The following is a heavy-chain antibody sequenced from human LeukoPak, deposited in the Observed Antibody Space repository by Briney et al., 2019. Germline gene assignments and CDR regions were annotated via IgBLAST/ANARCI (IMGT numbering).Heavy chain of an antibody. CDR3: ARDGWYYDSSGYPSDAFDI. Sequence: GGSLRLSCAASGFTFSSYNMNWVRQTPGKGLEWVSSISSNSNYMYYAGSVKGRFIISRDNAKNSLYLQMNSLRAEDTAMYYCARDGWYYDSSGYPSDAFDIWGQGTMVTVSS. CDR1: GFTFSSYN. D-gene: IGHD3-22*01. CDR2: ISSNSNYM. V-gene: IGHV3-21*01. J-gene: IGHJ3*02.